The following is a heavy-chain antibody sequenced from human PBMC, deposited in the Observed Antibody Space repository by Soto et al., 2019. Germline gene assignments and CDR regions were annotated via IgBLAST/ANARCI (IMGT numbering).Heavy chain of an antibody. Sequence: GVSLRLSCAASGFTFSSYAMSWVRQAPGKGLEWVSAISGSGGSTYYADSVKGRFTISRDNSKNTLYLQMNSLRAEDMAVYYCAKDQQQLVRGAPDYWGQGTLVSVSS. CDR2: ISGSGGST. CDR3: AKDQQQLVRGAPDY. CDR1: GFTFSSYA. V-gene: IGHV3-23*01. D-gene: IGHD6-13*01. J-gene: IGHJ4*02.